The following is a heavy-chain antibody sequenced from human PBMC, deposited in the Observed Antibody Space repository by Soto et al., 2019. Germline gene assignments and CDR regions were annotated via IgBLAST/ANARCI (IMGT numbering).Heavy chain of an antibody. CDR2: ISGSGGST. D-gene: IGHD3-22*01. J-gene: IGHJ4*02. CDR1: GFTFSSYA. V-gene: IGHV3-23*01. Sequence: EVQLLESGGGLVQPGGSLRLSCAASGFTFSSYAMSWVRQAPGKGLEWVSAISGSGGSTYYADSVKGRFTISRDNSKNSLYLQMNSLRAEDTAVYYCAQGRHYDDSSGYDYWGQGTLVTVSS. CDR3: AQGRHYDDSSGYDY.